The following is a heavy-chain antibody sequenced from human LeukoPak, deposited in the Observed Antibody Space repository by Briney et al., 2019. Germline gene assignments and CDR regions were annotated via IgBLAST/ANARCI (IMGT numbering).Heavy chain of an antibody. CDR1: GYSFTSYW. Sequence: GESLKISCKGSGYSFTSYWIGWVRQMPGKGLEWMGIIYPGDSDTRYSPSFQGQVTIAADQYISTAYLQWSSLKASDTAMYYCARRPFYYDSSGYLPPNAFDIWGQGTMVTVS. CDR2: IYPGDSDT. D-gene: IGHD3-22*01. CDR3: ARRPFYYDSSGYLPPNAFDI. J-gene: IGHJ3*02. V-gene: IGHV5-51*01.